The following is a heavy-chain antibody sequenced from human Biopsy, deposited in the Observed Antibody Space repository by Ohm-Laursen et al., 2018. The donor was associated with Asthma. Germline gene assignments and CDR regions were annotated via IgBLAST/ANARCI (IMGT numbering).Heavy chain of an antibody. CDR1: GFTFSSYG. Sequence: SLRLSCAASGFTFSSYGMYWVRQAPGKGLEWVAVISYDGSNKYYADSVKGRFTISRDNSKNTLYLQMNSPRAEDTAVYYCAKDTEGRYDFWSGLSYNYYGMDVWGQGTTVTVSS. J-gene: IGHJ6*02. CDR2: ISYDGSNK. V-gene: IGHV3-30*18. D-gene: IGHD3-3*01. CDR3: AKDTEGRYDFWSGLSYNYYGMDV.